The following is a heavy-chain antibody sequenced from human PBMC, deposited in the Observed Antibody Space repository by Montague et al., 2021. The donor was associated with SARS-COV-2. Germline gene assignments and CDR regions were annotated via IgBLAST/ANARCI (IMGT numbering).Heavy chain of an antibody. Sequence: TLSLTCTVSGGSISSGGYYWSWIRQHPGKGLGWIGYIYYSGSTYYNPSLKSRVTISVDTSKNQFSLKLSSVTAADTAVYYCARGGTIFGVVTFPFDYWGQGTLVTVSS. D-gene: IGHD3-3*01. CDR1: GGSISSGGYY. CDR3: ARGGTIFGVVTFPFDY. V-gene: IGHV4-31*03. CDR2: IYYSGST. J-gene: IGHJ4*02.